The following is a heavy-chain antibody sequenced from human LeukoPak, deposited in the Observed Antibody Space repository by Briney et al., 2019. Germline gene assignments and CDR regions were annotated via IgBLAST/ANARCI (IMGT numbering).Heavy chain of an antibody. CDR3: ARRDSSSWYNWFDP. Sequence: ASVKVSCKASGYAFTRHYMHWVRQAPGQGLEWMGLINPSGSSTIYAQKFQGRVTMTRDMSTSTDYVELSSLRSEDTAVYYCARRDSSSWYNWFDPWGQGTLVTVSS. D-gene: IGHD6-13*01. CDR1: GYAFTRHY. V-gene: IGHV1-46*01. J-gene: IGHJ5*02. CDR2: INPSGSST.